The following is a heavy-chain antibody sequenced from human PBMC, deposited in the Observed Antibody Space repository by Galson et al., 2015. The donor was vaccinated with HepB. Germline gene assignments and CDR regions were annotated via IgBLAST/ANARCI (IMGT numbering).Heavy chain of an antibody. CDR1: GFSFSTYD. Sequence: LRLSCAASGFSFSTYDMHWVRQAPGKGLEWVAILSYDGRNTYSADSVKGRFTVSRDNSKSTLYLQLNSLRVEDTAVYYCAKDSRYISGWYTGRGGLDFWGQGTLVTVSS. J-gene: IGHJ4*02. D-gene: IGHD6-19*01. CDR3: AKDSRYISGWYTGRGGLDF. CDR2: LSYDGRNT. V-gene: IGHV3-30*18.